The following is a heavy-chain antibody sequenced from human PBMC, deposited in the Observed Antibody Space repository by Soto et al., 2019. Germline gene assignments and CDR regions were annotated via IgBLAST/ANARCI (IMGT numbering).Heavy chain of an antibody. V-gene: IGHV4-34*01. Sequence: SETLSLTCDVYGGSFSDYIWTWIRQTPGKGLQWIGQINHSGSANYNPSLKSRVTISVHTSSSQFSLELSSVTAADAAVYYCARGLISGSHYSGGWYYFDSWGQGTQVTVSS. CDR2: INHSGSA. J-gene: IGHJ4*02. CDR1: GGSFSDYI. CDR3: ARGLISGSHYSGGWYYFDS. D-gene: IGHD1-26*01.